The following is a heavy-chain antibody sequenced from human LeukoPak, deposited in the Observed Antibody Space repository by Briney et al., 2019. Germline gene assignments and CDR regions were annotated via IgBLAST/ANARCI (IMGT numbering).Heavy chain of an antibody. Sequence: GGSLRLSCVASGFTFSIHWMTWVRQAPGKGLEWVASIKNDGSEKYYVDSVRGRYTISRDNTKNSLYLQMSSLRAEDTAVYYCAADRGWRTSGYYLYYFEYWGQGTLVTFSS. CDR1: GFTFSIHW. CDR3: AADRGWRTSGYYLYYFEY. V-gene: IGHV3-7*01. CDR2: IKNDGSEK. D-gene: IGHD3-3*01. J-gene: IGHJ4*02.